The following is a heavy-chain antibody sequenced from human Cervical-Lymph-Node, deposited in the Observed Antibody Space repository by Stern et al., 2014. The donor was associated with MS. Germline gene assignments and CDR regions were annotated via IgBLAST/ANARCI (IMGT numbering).Heavy chain of an antibody. D-gene: IGHD1-1*01. CDR3: AREVGSLAMDV. Sequence: VQLAESGAEVKKPGSSAKVSCKASGDTFTDYAISWVRQAPGQGPEWMGGITPIFNSADYAQKFQGRLTITADKSRSTAYMELSSLTSEDTAVYYCAREVGSLAMDVWGQGTTVIVSS. CDR2: ITPIFNSA. CDR1: GDTFTDYA. V-gene: IGHV1-69*06. J-gene: IGHJ6*01.